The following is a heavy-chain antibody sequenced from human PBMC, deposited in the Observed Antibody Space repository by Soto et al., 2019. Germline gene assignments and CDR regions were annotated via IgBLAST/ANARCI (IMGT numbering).Heavy chain of an antibody. V-gene: IGHV1-2*04. Sequence: QVQLVQSGAEVKKPGASVKVSCKASGYTFTGYYMHWVRQAPGQGLEWMGWINPNSGGTNYAQKFKGWVTRSRDTSISTAYMELSRLRSDDTAVYYCARDTTAAMAGNWFDPWGQGTLVTVSS. CDR2: INPNSGGT. D-gene: IGHD2-2*01. CDR3: ARDTTAAMAGNWFDP. CDR1: GYTFTGYY. J-gene: IGHJ5*02.